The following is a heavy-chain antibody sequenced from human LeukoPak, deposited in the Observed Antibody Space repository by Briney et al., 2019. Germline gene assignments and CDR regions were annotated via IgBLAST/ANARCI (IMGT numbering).Heavy chain of an antibody. CDR1: GGSLSSGGYS. J-gene: IGHJ4*02. D-gene: IGHD1-26*01. CDR2: IYHSGST. V-gene: IGHV4-30-2*01. Sequence: SETLSLTCAVSGGSLSSGGYSCSWVRQPPGTGLEWIGYIYHSGSTYYNPSLKSRVTISVDRSKNQFSLKLSSVTAADTAVYYCARAPYSGSYFDYWGQGTLVTVSS. CDR3: ARAPYSGSYFDY.